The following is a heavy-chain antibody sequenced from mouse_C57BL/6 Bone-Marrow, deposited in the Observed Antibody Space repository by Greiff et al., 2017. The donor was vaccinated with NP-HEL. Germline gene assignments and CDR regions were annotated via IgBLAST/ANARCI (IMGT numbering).Heavy chain of an antibody. J-gene: IGHJ2*01. V-gene: IGHV5-9*01. CDR3: ARRGLVDY. CDR1: GFTFSSYT. Sequence: EVQRVESGGGLVKPGGSLKLSCAASGFTFSSYTMSWVRQTPEKRLEWVATISGGGGNTYYPDSVKGRFTISRDNAKNTLYLQMSSLRSEDTALYYCARRGLVDYWGQGTTLTVSS. CDR2: ISGGGGNT.